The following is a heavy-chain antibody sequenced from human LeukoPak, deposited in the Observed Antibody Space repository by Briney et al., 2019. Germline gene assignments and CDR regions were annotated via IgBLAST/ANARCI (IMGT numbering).Heavy chain of an antibody. CDR2: INYKGGPT. J-gene: IGHJ4*02. CDR3: ARVGPATAFDY. Sequence: GGSLRLSCAASGFTLSSFSMHWVRQSSGRGLEYVSAINYKGGPTYYADSVKGRFTISRDNSKNTLYLQMASLRDEDMGVYYCARVGPATAFDYWGQGTQVTVSS. CDR1: GFTLSSFS. V-gene: IGHV3-64*02.